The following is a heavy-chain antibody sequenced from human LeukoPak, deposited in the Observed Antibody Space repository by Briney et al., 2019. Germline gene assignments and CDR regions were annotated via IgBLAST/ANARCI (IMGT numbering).Heavy chain of an antibody. CDR3: ARGRGYYYDSSGVHAFDI. D-gene: IGHD3-22*01. CDR2: ISAYNGNT. V-gene: IGHV1-18*01. CDR1: GYTFTSYG. J-gene: IGHJ3*02. Sequence: GASVKVSCKASGYTFTSYGISWVRQAPGQGLEWMGWISAYNGNTNYAQKLQGRVTMTTDTSTSTAYMELRSLRSDDTAVYYCARGRGYYYDSSGVHAFDIWGQGTMVTVSS.